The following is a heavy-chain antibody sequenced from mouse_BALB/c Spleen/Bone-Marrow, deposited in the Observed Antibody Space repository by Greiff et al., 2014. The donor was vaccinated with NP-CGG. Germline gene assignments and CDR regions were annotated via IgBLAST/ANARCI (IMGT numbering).Heavy chain of an antibody. D-gene: IGHD2-10*02. CDR1: GFSLSRYS. CDR2: IWGGGST. V-gene: IGHV2-6-4*01. Sequence: VKLVESGPGLVAPSQSLSITCTVSGFSLSRYSVHWVRQPPGKGLEWLGMIWGGGSTDYNSALKSRLSIRKDNSKSQVFLKMNSLQTDDTAMYYCARLYGNYGGYFDYWGQGTTLTVSS. J-gene: IGHJ2*01. CDR3: ARLYGNYGGYFDY.